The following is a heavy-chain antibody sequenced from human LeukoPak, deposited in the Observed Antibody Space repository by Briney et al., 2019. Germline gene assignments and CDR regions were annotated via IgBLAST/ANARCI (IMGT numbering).Heavy chain of an antibody. J-gene: IGHJ5*02. CDR3: ARSILPDYYGSGSDDNWFDP. Sequence: PSETLSLTCTVSGGSISSYYWSWIRQPAGKGLEWIGRIYTSGSTNYNPSLESRVTMSVDTSKNQFSLKLSSVTAADTAVYYCARSILPDYYGSGSDDNWFDPWGQGTLVTVSS. D-gene: IGHD3-10*01. V-gene: IGHV4-4*07. CDR1: GGSISSYY. CDR2: IYTSGST.